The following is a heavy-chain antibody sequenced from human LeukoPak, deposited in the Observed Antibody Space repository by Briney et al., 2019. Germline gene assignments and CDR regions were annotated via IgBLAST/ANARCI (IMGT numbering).Heavy chain of an antibody. CDR3: VPLRNPDY. CDR2: IKGDESYT. J-gene: IGHJ4*02. Sequence: HSGGSLRLSCAASGFTYSRYWMHWVRQVPGKGLVWVARIKGDESYTFYADSVKGRFTISRDNAKNTLYLQMTSLRVEDTAVYYCVPLRNPDYWGQGTLVSVSS. CDR1: GFTYSRYW. D-gene: IGHD4-17*01. V-gene: IGHV3-74*01.